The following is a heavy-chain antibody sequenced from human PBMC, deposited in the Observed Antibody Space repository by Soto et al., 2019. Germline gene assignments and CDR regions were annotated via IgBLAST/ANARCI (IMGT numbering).Heavy chain of an antibody. V-gene: IGHV4-31*03. CDR3: ARDVHYYDSSGNNWFDP. Sequence: TQSLTCTVACGSISSGGCYGSWIREHRGKGLGWIGYGYYGGSTCYNPSVKSRITTSVDTSKNQLSLKLSSVTAADTAVYYCARDVHYYDSSGNNWFDPWGQGTLVTVSS. D-gene: IGHD3-22*01. J-gene: IGHJ5*02. CDR1: CGSISSGGCY. CDR2: GYYGGST.